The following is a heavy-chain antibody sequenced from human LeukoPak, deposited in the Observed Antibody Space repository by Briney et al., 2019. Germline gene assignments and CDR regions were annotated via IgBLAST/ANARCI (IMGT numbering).Heavy chain of an antibody. CDR3: TRLDCGSTSCLSYFDY. J-gene: IGHJ4*02. D-gene: IGHD2-2*01. CDR2: IRSKPNSYAT. CDR1: GFTFSGSA. V-gene: IGHV3-73*01. Sequence: SGGSLRLSCAASGFTFSGSAMHWVRQASGEGLEWVGRIRSKPNSYATAYAASVKGRFTISRDDSKNTAYLQMNSLKTEDTAVYYCTRLDCGSTSCLSYFDYWGQGTLVTVSS.